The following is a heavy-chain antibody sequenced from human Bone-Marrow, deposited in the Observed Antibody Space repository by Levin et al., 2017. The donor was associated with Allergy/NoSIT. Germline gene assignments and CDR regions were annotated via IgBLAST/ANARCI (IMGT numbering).Heavy chain of an antibody. Sequence: PGGSLRLSCAGSGFTLSNAWMNWVRQSPGKGLEWLSRIKRKIDGDKTEYAAPVKGRFTILRDDSKNTLYLQMNTLKTEDAAVYYCTTNYQEAFEIWGQGTEVTVSS. D-gene: IGHD3-10*01. CDR3: TTNYQEAFEI. CDR2: IKRKIDGDKT. V-gene: IGHV3-15*01. J-gene: IGHJ3*02. CDR1: GFTLSNAW.